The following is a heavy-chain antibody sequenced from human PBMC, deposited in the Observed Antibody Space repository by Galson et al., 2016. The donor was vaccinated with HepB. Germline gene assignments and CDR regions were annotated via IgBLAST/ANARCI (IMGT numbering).Heavy chain of an antibody. CDR1: GFTFSDYA. CDR2: ITGSGSGT. Sequence: SLRLSCAASGFTFSDYAMTWVRQAPGKGLEWVSGITGSGSGTYNGGSVKGRFAISRDNSKNTLFLQMNNLRAVDTALDYCAKVTRPGIAAPRYGMDVWGRGTTVTVSS. CDR3: AKVTRPGIAAPRYGMDV. D-gene: IGHD6-13*01. J-gene: IGHJ6*04. V-gene: IGHV3-23*01.